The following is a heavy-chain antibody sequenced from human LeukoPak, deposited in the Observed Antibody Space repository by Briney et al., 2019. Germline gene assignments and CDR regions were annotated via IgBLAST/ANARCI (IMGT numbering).Heavy chain of an antibody. V-gene: IGHV1-69*04. CDR3: ASITPSGPPLGYYYYGMDV. CDR2: IIPILGIA. Sequence: ASVKVSCKASGGTFSSYAIIWVRQAPGQGLEWMGRIIPILGIANYAQKFQGRVTITADKSTSTAYVELSSLRSEDTAVYYCASITPSGPPLGYYYYGMDVWGQGTTVTVSS. CDR1: GGTFSSYA. J-gene: IGHJ6*02.